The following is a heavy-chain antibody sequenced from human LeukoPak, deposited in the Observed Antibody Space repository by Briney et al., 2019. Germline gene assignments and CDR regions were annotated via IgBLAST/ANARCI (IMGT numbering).Heavy chain of an antibody. Sequence: GASVKVSCKASGYSFTVYYMHWVRQAPGQGLEWMGWINPNSGGTNYAQKFQGRVTMTRDTSISTAYMELSRLRSDDTAVYYCARPPDRYGDYLDYWGQGTLVTVSS. CDR3: ARPPDRYGDYLDY. V-gene: IGHV1-2*02. CDR1: GYSFTVYY. J-gene: IGHJ4*02. D-gene: IGHD3-16*02. CDR2: INPNSGGT.